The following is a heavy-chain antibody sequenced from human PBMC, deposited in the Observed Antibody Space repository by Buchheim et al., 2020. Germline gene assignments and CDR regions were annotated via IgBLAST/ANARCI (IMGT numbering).Heavy chain of an antibody. CDR2: IYYSGST. Sequence: QVQLQESGPGLVKPSETLSLTCTVSGGSISSYYWSWIRQPPGKGLEWIGYIYYSGSTNYNPSLKSRVTISVDTSKNQFSLKLSSVTAADTAVYYCARQKRFATIAGYYYGMDVWGQGTT. CDR3: ARQKRFATIAGYYYGMDV. D-gene: IGHD2-21*01. J-gene: IGHJ6*02. CDR1: GGSISSYY. V-gene: IGHV4-59*01.